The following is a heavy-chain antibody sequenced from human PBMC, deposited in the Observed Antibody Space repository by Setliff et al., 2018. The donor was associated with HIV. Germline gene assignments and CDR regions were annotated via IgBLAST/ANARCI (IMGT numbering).Heavy chain of an antibody. V-gene: IGHV3-21*01. J-gene: IGHJ5*02. CDR1: GFTFSSYT. CDR2: ISSSSYYI. D-gene: IGHD3-10*01. Sequence: PGGSLRLSCAASGFTFSSYTMNWVRQAPGKGLEWVSFISSSSYYIYYADSVKGRFTISRDNAKNSQFLQMTSLRAEDTAVYYCASPGSGSYINWFGPWGQGTLVTVSS. CDR3: ASPGSGSYINWFGP.